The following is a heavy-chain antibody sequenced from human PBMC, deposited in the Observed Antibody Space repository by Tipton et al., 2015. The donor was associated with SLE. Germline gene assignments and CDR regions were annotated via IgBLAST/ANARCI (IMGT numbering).Heavy chain of an antibody. CDR1: GGSFSGYY. Sequence: TLSLTCAVYGGSFSGYYWGWIRQPPGKGLEWIGYIYHSGSTYYNPSFKSRVTISVDRSKNQFSLKLSSVTAADTAVYYCARDSKWFRYFDYWGQGTLVTVSS. J-gene: IGHJ4*02. CDR3: ARDSKWFRYFDY. CDR2: IYHSGST. D-gene: IGHD3-22*01. V-gene: IGHV4-34*01.